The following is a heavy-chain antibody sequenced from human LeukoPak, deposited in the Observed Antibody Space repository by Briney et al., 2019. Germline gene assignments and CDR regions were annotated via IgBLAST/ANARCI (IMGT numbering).Heavy chain of an antibody. CDR1: GGSFSGYY. CDR3: ASFRSSSYPRI. Sequence: KPSETLSLTCAVFGGSFSGYYWSWIRQPPGKGLEWIGEINHSGSTNYNPSLKSRVTISVDTSKNQFSLKLSSVTAADTAVYYCASFRSSSYPRIWGQGTLVTVSS. D-gene: IGHD6-13*01. CDR2: INHSGST. J-gene: IGHJ4*02. V-gene: IGHV4-34*01.